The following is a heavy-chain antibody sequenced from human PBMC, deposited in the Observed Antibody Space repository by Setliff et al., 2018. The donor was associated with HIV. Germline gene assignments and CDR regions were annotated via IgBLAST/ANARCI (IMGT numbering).Heavy chain of an antibody. Sequence: KTSETLSLTCTVSGGSISSYYWSWIRQPPGKGLEWIAYIDNSGSTNYNPSLKSRVTISVDTSENQFSLRLSSVTAADTALYFCVRHSSMTTVPFDPWGQGTLVTVSS. CDR2: IDNSGST. CDR3: VRHSSMTTVPFDP. CDR1: GGSISSYY. D-gene: IGHD4-17*01. V-gene: IGHV4-59*08. J-gene: IGHJ5*02.